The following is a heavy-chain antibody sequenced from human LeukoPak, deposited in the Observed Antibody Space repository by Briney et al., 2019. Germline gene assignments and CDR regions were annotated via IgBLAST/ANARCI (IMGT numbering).Heavy chain of an antibody. D-gene: IGHD1-26*01. J-gene: IGHJ4*02. CDR1: GYSISSGYY. V-gene: IGHV4-38-2*01. Sequence: SETLSLTCAVSGYSISSGYYWGWIRQPPGKGLEWIGSIYDSGSTYYNTSLKSRVTISVDTSKNQFSLKLSSVTAADTAVYYCARRSGNYYDYWGQGTLVTVSS. CDR3: ARRSGNYYDY. CDR2: IYDSGST.